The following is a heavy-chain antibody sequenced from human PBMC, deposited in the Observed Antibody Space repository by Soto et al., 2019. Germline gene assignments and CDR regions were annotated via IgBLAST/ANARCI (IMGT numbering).Heavy chain of an antibody. CDR1: GFTFSYYW. CDR2: VHSDGSST. V-gene: IGHV3-74*01. D-gene: IGHD2-21*02. J-gene: IGHJ3*01. Sequence: EVQLVESEGGLVQPGGSLRLSCAASGFTFSYYWMHWVRQAPGQGLMWVSRVHSDGSSTTYADSVKGRFTISRDNAKNTVYLQMNSLRAEDTAVYYCARGDKGAFDLWGQGTMVTVSS. CDR3: ARGDKGAFDL.